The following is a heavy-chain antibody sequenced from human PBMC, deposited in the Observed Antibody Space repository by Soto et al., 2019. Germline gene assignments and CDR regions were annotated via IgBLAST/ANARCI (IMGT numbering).Heavy chain of an antibody. V-gene: IGHV4-59*08. J-gene: IGHJ4*02. CDR3: ARHKLIGDSSFDY. Sequence: SETLSLTCTVSGGSINNYYWSWVRQPPGKGLEWIAYIYYNGNSNYSPSLKSRVTISVDTSKNQFSLNLASVTAADTAMYYCARHKLIGDSSFDYWGQGTLVTVSS. CDR2: IYYNGNS. D-gene: IGHD2-21*01. CDR1: GGSINNYY.